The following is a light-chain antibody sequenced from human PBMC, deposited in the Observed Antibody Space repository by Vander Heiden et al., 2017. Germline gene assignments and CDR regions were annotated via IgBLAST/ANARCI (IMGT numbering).Light chain of an antibody. CDR2: DDS. V-gene: IGLV3-21*02. CDR3: QVWDSTTDHHV. Sequence: SYVLTQPPSVSVAPGQTAKITCGGKNIGSKSVHWYQQRPGQAPVLVVYDDSDRPSGIPERFSGSNSGNAATLTISRVEAGDEADYYCQVWDSTTDHHVFATGTKVTVL. CDR1: NIGSKS. J-gene: IGLJ1*01.